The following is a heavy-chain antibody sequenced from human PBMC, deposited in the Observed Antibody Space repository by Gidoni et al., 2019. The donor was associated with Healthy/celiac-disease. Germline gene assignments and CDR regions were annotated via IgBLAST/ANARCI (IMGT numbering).Heavy chain of an antibody. CDR1: GYTFTSYG. CDR2: SSAYNGNT. J-gene: IGHJ4*02. CDR3: ARDFLGYYDSSGLCDY. Sequence: QAQLVQSGAEVKKPGASAKVSCKAYGYTFTSYGISWGRQAPGQGLEWMGWSSAYNGNTNYAQKLQGRVTMTTDTSTSTAYMELRSLRSDDTAVYYCARDFLGYYDSSGLCDYWGQGTLVTVSS. D-gene: IGHD3-22*01. V-gene: IGHV1-18*01.